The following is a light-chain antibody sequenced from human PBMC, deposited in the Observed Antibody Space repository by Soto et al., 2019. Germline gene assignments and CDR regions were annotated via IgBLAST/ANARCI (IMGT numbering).Light chain of an antibody. CDR3: QQYNSWLT. CDR2: KAS. Sequence: DIQMTQSPSTLSASVGDRVTITCRASQSISSWLAWYQQKPGKAPKLLIYKASSLESGVPSRFSGSVSGTEFTLTISSLQPDDFATYYCQQYNSWLTFGGGTKVEIK. V-gene: IGKV1-5*03. J-gene: IGKJ4*01. CDR1: QSISSW.